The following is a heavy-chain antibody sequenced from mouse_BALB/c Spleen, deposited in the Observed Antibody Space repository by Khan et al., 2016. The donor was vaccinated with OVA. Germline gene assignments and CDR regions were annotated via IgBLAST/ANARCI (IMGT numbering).Heavy chain of an antibody. J-gene: IGHJ3*01. CDR1: GYTFISYY. D-gene: IGHD2-2*01. CDR2: INPSYGDT. V-gene: IGHV1-53*01. CDR3: TRAGYGSFAY. Sequence: QVQLKQSGTELVKPGASVKLSCKASGYTFISYYMYWVKQRPGQGLEWIGEINPSYGDTNFNEKFKSKATLTVDKSSSTAYMQLSSLTSEDSAVYYCTRAGYGSFAYWGQGTLVTVSA.